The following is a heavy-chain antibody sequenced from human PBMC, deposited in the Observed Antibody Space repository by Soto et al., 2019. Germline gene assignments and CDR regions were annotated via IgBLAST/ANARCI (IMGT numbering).Heavy chain of an antibody. CDR2: INGSGGST. CDR3: ARRGSGNYYDY. CDR1: GFTFSSYA. V-gene: IGHV3-23*01. J-gene: IGHJ4*02. Sequence: EVQLLESGGGLVQPGGSLRLSCAASGFTFSSYAMRWVRQAPGKGLEWVSAINGSGGSTYYADSVKGRFTISRDNSKNTLYLQMNSLRAEDTAVYYCARRGSGNYYDYWGQGTLVTVSS. D-gene: IGHD1-26*01.